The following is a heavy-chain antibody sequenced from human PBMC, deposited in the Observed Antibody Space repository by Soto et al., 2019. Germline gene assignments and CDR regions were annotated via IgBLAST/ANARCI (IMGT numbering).Heavy chain of an antibody. V-gene: IGHV1-69*13. J-gene: IGHJ4*02. Sequence: SVKVSCKASGGTFSTFGISWVRQAPGQGLEWMGGIIPFFGTARYSQKFEDRITITADESTNTVYMDLRSLTSEDTAIYYCAKSAPMDAGDKYYSDFWGQGARVTVSS. CDR2: IIPFFGTA. D-gene: IGHD4-17*01. CDR3: AKSAPMDAGDKYYSDF. CDR1: GGTFSTFG.